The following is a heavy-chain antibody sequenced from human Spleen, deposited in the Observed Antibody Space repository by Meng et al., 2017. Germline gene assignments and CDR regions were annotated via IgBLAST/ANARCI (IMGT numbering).Heavy chain of an antibody. Sequence: LTGAASGFTVSSYVMSWVRQAPGMGLECVSTISGSGGTTYYADSVKGRFTVSRDNSKNTVYLQRNSLRAEDTAAYDCAKVGSYGYHPPFDYWGRGSLVTVSS. J-gene: IGHJ4*02. CDR3: AKVGSYGYHPPFDY. D-gene: IGHD5-18*01. V-gene: IGHV3-23*01. CDR1: GFTVSSYV. CDR2: ISGSGGTT.